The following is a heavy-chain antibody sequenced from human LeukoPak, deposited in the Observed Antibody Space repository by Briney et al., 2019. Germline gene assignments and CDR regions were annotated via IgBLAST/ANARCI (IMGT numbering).Heavy chain of an antibody. Sequence: PGGSLRHSCAASGFTFSTYSMNWVRQAPGKGLEWVSYISSGSGTIRYADSVKGRFTISRDNAKNSLYLHMSSLRDEDTAVYYCAGDSGYAFGYWGRGTLVTASS. CDR2: ISSGSGTI. V-gene: IGHV3-48*02. J-gene: IGHJ4*02. D-gene: IGHD3-10*01. CDR3: AGDSGYAFGY. CDR1: GFTFSTYS.